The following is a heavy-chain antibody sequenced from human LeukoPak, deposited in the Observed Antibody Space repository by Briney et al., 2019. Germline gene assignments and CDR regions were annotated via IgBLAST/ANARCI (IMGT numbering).Heavy chain of an antibody. CDR1: GGSISSYY. D-gene: IGHD6-13*01. CDR3: ARVKIAAANWFDP. Sequence: SETLPLTCTVSGGSISSYYWSWIRQPPGKGLEWIGYIYYSGSTNYNPSLKSRVTISVDTSKNQFSLKLSSVTAADTAVYYCARVKIAAANWFDPWGQGTLVTVSS. CDR2: IYYSGST. J-gene: IGHJ5*02. V-gene: IGHV4-59*08.